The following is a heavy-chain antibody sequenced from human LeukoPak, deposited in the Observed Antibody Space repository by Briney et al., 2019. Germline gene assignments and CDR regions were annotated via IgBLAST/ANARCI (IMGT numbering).Heavy chain of an antibody. Sequence: GGSLRLSCAASGVTLSDHHMDWVRQAPGKGLEWIGRTRDKARGYRTQYVASVQGRFTISRDDSQKSVYLQMNSLETEDTAVYYCSRDGGKDDQSAFDLWGQGTVVTVSS. V-gene: IGHV3-72*01. CDR2: TRDKARGYRT. CDR3: SRDGGKDDQSAFDL. D-gene: IGHD3-16*01. J-gene: IGHJ3*01. CDR1: GVTLSDHH.